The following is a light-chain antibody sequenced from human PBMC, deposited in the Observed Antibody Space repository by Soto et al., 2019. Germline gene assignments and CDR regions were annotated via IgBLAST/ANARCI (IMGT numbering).Light chain of an antibody. V-gene: IGLV2-8*01. Sequence: QSALTQSPSASGSPGQSVTISCTGSISDVGGYNYVSWYQHHPGKAPKLMIYEVTKRPSGVPDRFSGFKSGNTASLTVSGLQADDEADYYCSSYAGSNNLIFGGGTQLTVL. CDR3: SSYAGSNNLI. J-gene: IGLJ2*01. CDR1: ISDVGGYNY. CDR2: EVT.